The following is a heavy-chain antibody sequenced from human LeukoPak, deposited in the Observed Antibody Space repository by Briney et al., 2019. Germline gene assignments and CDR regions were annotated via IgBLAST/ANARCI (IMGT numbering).Heavy chain of an antibody. CDR1: GFTVSSNY. CDR2: INHSGST. D-gene: IGHD6-13*01. V-gene: IGHV4-34*01. CDR3: ARVLLYSSSWCGRY. Sequence: GSLRLSCAASGFTVSSNYMSWIRQPPGKGLEWIGEINHSGSTNYNPSLKSRVTISVDTSKNQFSLKLSSVTAADTAVYYCARVLLYSSSWCGRYWGQGTLVTVSS. J-gene: IGHJ4*02.